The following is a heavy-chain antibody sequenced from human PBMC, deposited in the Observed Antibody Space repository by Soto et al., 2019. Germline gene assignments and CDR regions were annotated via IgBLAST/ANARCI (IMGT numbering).Heavy chain of an antibody. CDR2: INPSGGST. CDR3: AAGSTSCPTHAQCWFDP. CDR1: GYTFTSYY. J-gene: IGHJ5*02. D-gene: IGHD2-2*01. V-gene: IGHV1-46*03. Sequence: ASVKVSCKASGYTFTSYYMHWVRQAPGQGLEWMGIINPSGGSTSYAQKFQGRVTMTRDTSTSTVYMELSSLRSEDTAVYYCAAGSTSCPTHAQCWFDPWGQGTLVTVSS.